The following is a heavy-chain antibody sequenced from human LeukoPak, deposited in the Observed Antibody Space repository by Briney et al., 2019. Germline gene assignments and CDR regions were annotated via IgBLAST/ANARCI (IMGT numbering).Heavy chain of an antibody. CDR1: GGSFSGYY. D-gene: IGHD2-21*01. CDR2: INHSGST. CDR3: ARGSILWLKGYFAY. V-gene: IGHV4-34*01. J-gene: IGHJ4*02. Sequence: SETLSLTCAVYGGSFSGYYWSWIRQPPGKGLEWIGEINHSGSTNYNPSLKSRVTISVDTSKNQFSLKLSSVTAADTAVYYCARGSILWLKGYFAYWGQGTLVTVSS.